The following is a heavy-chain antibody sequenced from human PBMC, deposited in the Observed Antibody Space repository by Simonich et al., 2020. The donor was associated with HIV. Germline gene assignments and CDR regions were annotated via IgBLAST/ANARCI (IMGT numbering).Heavy chain of an antibody. CDR3: ARDRPIGSYFDY. J-gene: IGHJ4*02. V-gene: IGHV1-18*01. CDR2: ITVYNRNT. Sequence: QVQLVQSGAEVKKPGASVKVSCKASGYTYINYGINWVRQAPGQGLEWMGRITVYNRNTDSAQKFRGRLTLTTDTSTTTAYMELRSLRSDDTAVYYCARDRPIGSYFDYWGQGTLVTVSS. D-gene: IGHD1-26*01. CDR1: GYTYINYG.